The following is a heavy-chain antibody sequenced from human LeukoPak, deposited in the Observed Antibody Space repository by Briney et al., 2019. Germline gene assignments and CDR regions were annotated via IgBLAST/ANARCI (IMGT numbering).Heavy chain of an antibody. CDR3: AREEAGFFGPFLPDH. Sequence: PSETLSLTCTVSGGSISSSSYYWAWIRQPPGKGLEWIGSIYYGGSTYYNPSLKSRVTISVDTSNNQFSLKLSSVTAADTAIYFCAREEAGFFGPFLPDHWGQGTLVTVSS. CDR1: GGSISSSSYY. D-gene: IGHD2/OR15-2a*01. CDR2: IYYGGST. J-gene: IGHJ4*02. V-gene: IGHV4-39*07.